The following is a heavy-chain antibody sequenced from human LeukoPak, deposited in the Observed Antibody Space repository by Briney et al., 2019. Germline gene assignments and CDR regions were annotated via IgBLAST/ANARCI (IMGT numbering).Heavy chain of an antibody. Sequence: SETLSLTCAVYGGSFSGYYWSWIRQPPGKGLEWIGEINHSGSTNYNPSLKSRVTISVDTSKNQFSLKLSSVTAADTAVYYCARDRSLYYYDSSGAPEVWGQGTLVTVSS. CDR1: GGSFSGYY. D-gene: IGHD3-22*01. CDR2: INHSGST. J-gene: IGHJ4*02. CDR3: ARDRSLYYYDSSGAPEV. V-gene: IGHV4-34*01.